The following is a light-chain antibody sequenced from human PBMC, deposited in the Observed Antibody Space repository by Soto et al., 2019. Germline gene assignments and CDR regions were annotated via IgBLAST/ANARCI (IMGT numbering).Light chain of an antibody. CDR2: DVT. Sequence: QSALTQPRSVSGSPGQSVTISCTGTSSDIGGYNYVSWYQQYPGKAPKRMIFDVTKRPSGVPDRFSGAKSGNTASLTISGLQAEDEADYSCFSHAGRYNFGVFGGGTKLTVL. J-gene: IGLJ3*02. CDR3: FSHAGRYNFGV. CDR1: SSDIGGYNY. V-gene: IGLV2-11*01.